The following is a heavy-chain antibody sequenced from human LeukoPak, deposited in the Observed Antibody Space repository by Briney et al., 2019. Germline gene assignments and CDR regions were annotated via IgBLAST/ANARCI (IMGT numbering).Heavy chain of an antibody. J-gene: IGHJ4*02. CDR3: ATALYGSGSYSLSS. Sequence: GASVKVSCKVSGYTLTELSMHWVRQAPGKGLEWMGGFDPEDGETIYAQKFQGRVTMTEDTSTDTAYMELSSLRSEDTAVYYCATALYGSGSYSLSSWGQGTLVTVSS. D-gene: IGHD3-10*01. V-gene: IGHV1-24*01. CDR1: GYTLTELS. CDR2: FDPEDGET.